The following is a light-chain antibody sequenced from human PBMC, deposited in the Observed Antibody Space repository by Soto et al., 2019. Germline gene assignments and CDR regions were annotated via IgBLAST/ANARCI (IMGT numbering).Light chain of an antibody. J-gene: IGLJ2*01. CDR2: DVS. V-gene: IGLV2-14*01. CDR3: SSYTGSSTPVV. Sequence: QSALTQPASVSGSPGQSITISCTGTSSDVGGYNYVSWYQQHPGKAPKLMIYDVSNRPSGVSNRFSGAKSGNTASLTISGLQADDEAAYYCSSYTGSSTPVVFGGGTKLTVL. CDR1: SSDVGGYNY.